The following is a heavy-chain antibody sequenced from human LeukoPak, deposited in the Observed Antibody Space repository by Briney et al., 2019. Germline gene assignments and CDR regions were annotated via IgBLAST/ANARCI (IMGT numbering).Heavy chain of an antibody. V-gene: IGHV3-30*18. J-gene: IGHJ6*02. CDR2: ISFDRSSK. CDR3: TKVGQKFSGFYYYGMNV. Sequence: PWGSLRPSCAVSGFSLTECSMYGGRQAPGKGVECVSVISFDRSSKYYADPVKGRFTISRDSAKNTLYLQMNGLRTEDTAVYYCTKVGQKFSGFYYYGMNVWGQGTKVT. CDR1: GFSLTECS. D-gene: IGHD6-25*01.